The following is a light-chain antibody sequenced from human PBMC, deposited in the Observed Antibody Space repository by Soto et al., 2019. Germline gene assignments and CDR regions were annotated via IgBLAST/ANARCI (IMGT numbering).Light chain of an antibody. Sequence: DIQMTQSPSTLSSSLGDRVTITCRASQSISSWLAWYQQKPGKAPKLLIYDASSLESGVPSRFSGSGSGTELTLTIRELQPDDFATCYRQQYNSYPWTFGQGTKVEIK. J-gene: IGKJ1*01. V-gene: IGKV1-5*01. CDR2: DAS. CDR1: QSISSW. CDR3: QQYNSYPWT.